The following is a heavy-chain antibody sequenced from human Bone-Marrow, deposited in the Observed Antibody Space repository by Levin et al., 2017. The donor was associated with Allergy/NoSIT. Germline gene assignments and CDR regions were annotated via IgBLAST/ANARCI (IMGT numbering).Heavy chain of an antibody. D-gene: IGHD3-10*01. Sequence: PSETLSLTCSVSGASVTTTAYFWTWIRQSPGTGLQWLGQIYYTGTTNYNPSLKSRVTISVDTSNNRFSLKLASVTAADTAIYYCAGHVESGLYNWFDPWGQGTLVTVSS. CDR2: IYYTGTT. V-gene: IGHV4-61*03. J-gene: IGHJ5*02. CDR1: GASVTTTAYF. CDR3: AGHVESGLYNWFDP.